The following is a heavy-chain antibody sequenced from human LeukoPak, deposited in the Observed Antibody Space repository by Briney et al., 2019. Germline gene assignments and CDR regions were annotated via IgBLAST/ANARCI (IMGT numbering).Heavy chain of an antibody. CDR2: INHSGST. J-gene: IGHJ6*02. CDR3: ARGPLRQHRIYGMDV. Sequence: SETLSLTCAVYGGSFSGYYWSWIRQPPGKGLEWIGEINHSGSTNYNPSLKSRVTISVDTSKNQFSLKLSSVTAADTAVYYCARGPLRQHRIYGMDVWGQGTTVTVSS. V-gene: IGHV4-34*01. CDR1: GGSFSGYY. D-gene: IGHD6-13*01.